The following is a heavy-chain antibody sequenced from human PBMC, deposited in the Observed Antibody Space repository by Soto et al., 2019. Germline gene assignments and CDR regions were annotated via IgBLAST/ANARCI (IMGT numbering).Heavy chain of an antibody. D-gene: IGHD2-8*02. V-gene: IGHV1-46*01. CDR2: INPSGGSP. J-gene: IGHJ3*02. CDR1: GYTFTRHY. CDR3: ARGRAPGASDAFDI. Sequence: ASVKVSCKASGYTFTRHYIYWLRQAPGEGLQWMGFINPSGGSPVYPQKFQGTVTMTSDTSTSTVYMELSSLRSEDTGVYYCARGRAPGASDAFDIWGQGTMVTVSS.